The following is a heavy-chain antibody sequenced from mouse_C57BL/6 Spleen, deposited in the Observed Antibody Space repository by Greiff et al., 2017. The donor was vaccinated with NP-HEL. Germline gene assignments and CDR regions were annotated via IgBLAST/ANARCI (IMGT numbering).Heavy chain of an antibody. CDR2: ISSGSSTI. V-gene: IGHV5-17*01. CDR1: GFTFSDYG. Sequence: EVQRVESGGGLVKPGGSLKLSCAASGFTFSDYGMHWVRQAPEKGLEWVAYISSGSSTIYYADTVKGRFTISRDNAKNTLFLQMTSLRSEDTAMYYCARPGAQATFSWFAYWGQGTLVTVSA. D-gene: IGHD3-2*02. CDR3: ARPGAQATFSWFAY. J-gene: IGHJ3*01.